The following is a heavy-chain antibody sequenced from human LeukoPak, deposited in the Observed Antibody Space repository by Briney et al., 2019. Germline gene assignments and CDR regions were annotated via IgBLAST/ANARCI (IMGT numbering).Heavy chain of an antibody. CDR2: ISGSGGST. CDR3: AKGPDYGGNAPFDY. D-gene: IGHD4-23*01. Sequence: GGSLRLSCAASGFTFSSYAMSWVRQAPGKGLEWVSAISGSGGSTYYADSAKGRFTISRDNSKNTLYLQMNSLRAEDTAVYYCAKGPDYGGNAPFDYWGQGTLVTVSS. CDR1: GFTFSSYA. J-gene: IGHJ4*02. V-gene: IGHV3-23*01.